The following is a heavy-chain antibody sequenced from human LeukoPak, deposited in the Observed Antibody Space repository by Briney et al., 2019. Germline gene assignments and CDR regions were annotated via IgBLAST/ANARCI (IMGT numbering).Heavy chain of an antibody. CDR3: AKEGRSLQTY. V-gene: IGHV3-7*03. CDR2: IKEDGTET. J-gene: IGHJ4*02. CDR1: GFMFSSNW. Sequence: GGSLRLSCAASGFMFSSNWMSWVRLAPGKGLEWVANIKEDGTETYYVDSVKGRFTISRDNAKNSLNLQMNSLRVEDTAVYYCAKEGRSLQTYWGQGTLVTVSS. D-gene: IGHD5-24*01.